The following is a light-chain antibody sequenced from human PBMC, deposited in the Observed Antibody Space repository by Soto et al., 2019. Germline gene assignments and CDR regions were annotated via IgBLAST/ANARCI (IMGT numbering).Light chain of an antibody. V-gene: IGKV3-20*01. CDR2: GAS. J-gene: IGKJ2*01. CDR3: QQYGSSPYT. Sequence: EIVLTQSPGTLSLSPGERATLSCRASQSVSSSYLAWFQLKPGQAPRLLIFGASSRATGIPDRFSGSGSGTDFTLTISRLEPEDFAVYYCQQYGSSPYTFGQGTKLEIK. CDR1: QSVSSSY.